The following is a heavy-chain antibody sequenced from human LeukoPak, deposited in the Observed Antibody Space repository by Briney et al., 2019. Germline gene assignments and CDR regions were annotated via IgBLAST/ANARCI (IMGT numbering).Heavy chain of an antibody. D-gene: IGHD3-3*01. Sequence: GASVKVSCKASGGTFSSYASSWVRQAPGQGLEWMGGIIPIFGTANYAQKFQGRVTITADESTSTAYMELSSLRSEDTAVYYCARLRFLEWLWDYWGQGTLVTVSS. J-gene: IGHJ4*02. V-gene: IGHV1-69*13. CDR2: IIPIFGTA. CDR3: ARLRFLEWLWDY. CDR1: GGTFSSYA.